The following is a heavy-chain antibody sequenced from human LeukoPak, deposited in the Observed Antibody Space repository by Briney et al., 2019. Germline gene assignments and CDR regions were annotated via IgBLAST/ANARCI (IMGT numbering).Heavy chain of an antibody. Sequence: ASVKVSCKASGYTFTSCAMNWVRQAPGQGLEWMGWISAYNGNTNYAQKLQGRVTMTTDTSTSTAYMELRSLRSDDTAVYYCARDPWATGPSDYWGQGTLVTVSS. CDR3: ARDPWATGPSDY. CDR2: ISAYNGNT. J-gene: IGHJ4*02. V-gene: IGHV1-18*01. CDR1: GYTFTSCA. D-gene: IGHD5-12*01.